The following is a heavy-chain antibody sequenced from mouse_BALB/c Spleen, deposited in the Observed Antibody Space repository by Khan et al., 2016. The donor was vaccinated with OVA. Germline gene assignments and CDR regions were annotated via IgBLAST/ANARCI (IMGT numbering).Heavy chain of an antibody. CDR1: GYIFTSYW. CDR3: SREEALYYFDY. Sequence: QVQLKQSGAELVRPGASVKLSCKTSGYIFTSYWIHWIKQRSGQGLEWIARIYPGTDNTYYNENLKDRATLTTDKSSSPAYMQLSSLKSEDSAVYFCSREEALYYFDYWGQGTTLTVSS. J-gene: IGHJ2*01. V-gene: IGHV1S132*01. CDR2: IYPGTDNT. D-gene: IGHD3-2*02.